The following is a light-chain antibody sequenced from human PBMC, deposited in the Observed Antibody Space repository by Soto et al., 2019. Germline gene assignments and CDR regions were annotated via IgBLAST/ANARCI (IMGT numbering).Light chain of an antibody. Sequence: QSALTQPPSASGSPGQSVTISCTGTSSDIGGYKYVSWYQQPPGKAPKLMIYEVSKRPSGVPDRFSGSKSGNTASLTVSGLQTEDEADYYCSSYAGRNNVVFGGGTKLTVL. J-gene: IGLJ2*01. CDR1: SSDIGGYKY. V-gene: IGLV2-8*01. CDR2: EVS. CDR3: SSYAGRNNVV.